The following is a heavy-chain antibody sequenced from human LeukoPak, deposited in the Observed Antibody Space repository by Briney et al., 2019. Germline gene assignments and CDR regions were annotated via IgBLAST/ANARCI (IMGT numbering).Heavy chain of an antibody. J-gene: IGHJ3*02. Sequence: GGSLRLSCAASGFTFSGYAMSWVRQAPGKGLEWVSAISGSGGSTYYADSVKGRFTISRDNSKNTLYLQMNSLRAEDTAVYYCAKAIIPFGVVITEMGAFDIWGQGTMVTVSS. V-gene: IGHV3-23*01. CDR2: ISGSGGST. D-gene: IGHD3-3*01. CDR3: AKAIIPFGVVITEMGAFDI. CDR1: GFTFSGYA.